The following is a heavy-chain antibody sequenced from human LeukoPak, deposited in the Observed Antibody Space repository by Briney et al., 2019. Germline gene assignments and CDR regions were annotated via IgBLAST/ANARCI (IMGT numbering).Heavy chain of an antibody. CDR3: ARDGGGSYFDY. D-gene: IGHD1-26*01. Sequence: GGSLRLSCAASGFTFSDYTMNWVRQAPGKGLEWVSGISWNSGSIGYADSVKGRFTISRDNAKNSLYLQMNSLRADDTAMYYCARDGGGSYFDYWGQGTLVTVSS. V-gene: IGHV3-9*01. CDR1: GFTFSDYT. J-gene: IGHJ4*02. CDR2: ISWNSGSI.